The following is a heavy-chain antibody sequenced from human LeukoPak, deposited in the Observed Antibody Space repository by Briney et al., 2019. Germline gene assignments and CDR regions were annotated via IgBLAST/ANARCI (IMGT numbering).Heavy chain of an antibody. D-gene: IGHD6-6*01. CDR1: GYSFTSYW. Sequence: GESLKISCKGSGYSFTSYWIGWVRQMPGKGLEWMGIIYPGDSDTRYSPSFQGPVTISADKSISPAYLQWSSLKTSDTAMYYCARQYSSSSGGIDYWGQGTLVTVSS. V-gene: IGHV5-51*01. CDR2: IYPGDSDT. CDR3: ARQYSSSSGGIDY. J-gene: IGHJ4*02.